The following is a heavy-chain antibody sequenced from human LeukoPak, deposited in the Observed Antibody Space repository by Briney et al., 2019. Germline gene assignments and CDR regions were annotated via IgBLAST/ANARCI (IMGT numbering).Heavy chain of an antibody. J-gene: IGHJ4*02. CDR1: GGSISSSSYY. D-gene: IGHD3/OR15-3a*01. Sequence: SETLSLTCTVSGGSISSSSYYWGWIRQPPGKGLEWIGRIYYSGSTYYNPSLKSRVTISVDTSKNQFSLKLSSVTAADTAVYYCARGGGWDWSFCLFDYWGQGTLVTVSS. V-gene: IGHV4-39*01. CDR3: ARGGGWDWSFCLFDY. CDR2: IYYSGST.